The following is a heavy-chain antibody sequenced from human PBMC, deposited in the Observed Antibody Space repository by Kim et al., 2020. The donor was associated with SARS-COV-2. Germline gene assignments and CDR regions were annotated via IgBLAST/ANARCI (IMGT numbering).Heavy chain of an antibody. CDR3: TKAPAEYCSGVRCYPFDY. Sequence: GGSLRLSCAASGFTFRNYAMNWVRQAPGKGLEWVSAIAVSGDTYHADSVRGRFTISRDNSKNTLYLQMNSLRVEDTAIYSCTKAPAEYCSGVRCYPFDYWGQGTLVTVSS. J-gene: IGHJ4*02. V-gene: IGHV3-23*01. D-gene: IGHD2-15*01. CDR1: GFTFRNYA. CDR2: IAVSGDT.